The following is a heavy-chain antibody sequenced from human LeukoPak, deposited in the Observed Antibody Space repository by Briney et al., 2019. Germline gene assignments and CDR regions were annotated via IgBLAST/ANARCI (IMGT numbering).Heavy chain of an antibody. J-gene: IGHJ3*02. Sequence: SETLSLTCLVSGGSISNNNYYWGWIRQPPGKGLEWFGTIYYSGSTNYNPSLKSRVTISVDTSKNQFSLKLSSVTAADTAVYYCARHSVPASNPMLAFDIWGQGTMVTVSS. CDR1: GGSISNNNYY. CDR2: IYYSGST. D-gene: IGHD2-2*01. V-gene: IGHV4-39*01. CDR3: ARHSVPASNPMLAFDI.